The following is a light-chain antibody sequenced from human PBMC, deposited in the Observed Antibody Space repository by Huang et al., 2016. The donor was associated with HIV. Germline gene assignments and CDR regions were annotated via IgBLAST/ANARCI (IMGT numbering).Light chain of an antibody. Sequence: EIVLTQSPATLSLSPGERATLSCRASQSVSSFLAWYQQKPGQAPRLLLYDTSNRATGSPARFSGSGSGTDFTLTISSLEPEDFAVYYCQQRTNWPALTFGGGTKVETK. CDR2: DTS. CDR3: QQRTNWPALT. J-gene: IGKJ4*01. V-gene: IGKV3-11*01. CDR1: QSVSSF.